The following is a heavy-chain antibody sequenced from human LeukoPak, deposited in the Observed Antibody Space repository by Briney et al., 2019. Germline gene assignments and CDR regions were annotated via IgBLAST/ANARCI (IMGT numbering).Heavy chain of an antibody. J-gene: IGHJ4*02. V-gene: IGHV3-21*01. CDR2: ISSSSSYI. Sequence: GGSLRLSCAASGFTFSSYSMNWVRQAPGKGLEWVSSISSSSSYIYYADSVKGRFTISRDNSKNTLYLQMNSPRAEDTAVYYCARDRRASGWYFDYWGQGTLVTVSS. CDR1: GFTFSSYS. D-gene: IGHD6-19*01. CDR3: ARDRRASGWYFDY.